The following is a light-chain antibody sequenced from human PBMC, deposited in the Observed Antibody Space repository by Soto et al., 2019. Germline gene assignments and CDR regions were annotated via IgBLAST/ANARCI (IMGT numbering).Light chain of an antibody. CDR1: SSDVGGYNY. CDR3: CSFAGTYIVVI. J-gene: IGLJ2*01. Sequence: QSALTQPRSVSGSPGQSVTISCSGTSSDVGGYNYVSWYQQHPGKAPKLMIYDVSKRPSGVPDRFSGSKSGNTASLTISGLQTADEADYYCCSFAGTYIVVIFGGGTQLTVL. V-gene: IGLV2-11*01. CDR2: DVS.